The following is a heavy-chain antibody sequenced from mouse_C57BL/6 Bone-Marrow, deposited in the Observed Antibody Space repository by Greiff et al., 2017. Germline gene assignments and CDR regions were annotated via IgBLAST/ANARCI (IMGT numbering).Heavy chain of an antibody. CDR2: IFPRSGNT. CDR3: ARWKNWDRFAY. V-gene: IGHV1-81*01. Sequence: VQLQQSGAELARPGASVKLSCKASGYTFTSYGISWVKQRTGQGLEWIGEIFPRSGNTYYNEKFKGKATLTADKSSSTAYMGLRSLTSEDAAVYFCARWKNWDRFAYWGQGTLVTVSA. D-gene: IGHD4-1*01. CDR1: GYTFTSYG. J-gene: IGHJ3*01.